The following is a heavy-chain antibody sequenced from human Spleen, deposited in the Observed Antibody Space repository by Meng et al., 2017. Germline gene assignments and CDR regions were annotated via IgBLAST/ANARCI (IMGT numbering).Heavy chain of an antibody. V-gene: IGHV3-33*01. J-gene: IGHJ4*02. Sequence: GGSLRLSCAASGFTFSSYGMHWVRQAPGKGLEWVAVIWYDGSNKYYADSVKGRFTISRDNSKNTLYLQMNSLRAEDTAVYYCAREEYYYDSSGYPHTNFDYWGQGTLVTVSS. CDR2: IWYDGSNK. CDR3: AREEYYYDSSGYPHTNFDY. CDR1: GFTFSSYG. D-gene: IGHD3-22*01.